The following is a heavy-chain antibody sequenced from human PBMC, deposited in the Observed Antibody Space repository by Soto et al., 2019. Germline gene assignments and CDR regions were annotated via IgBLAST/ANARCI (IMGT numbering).Heavy chain of an antibody. CDR1: GYSLTEYY. Sequence: ASVKVSCKASGYSLTEYYLHWVRQAPGQGLEWMGWINPTTGGTTYAQKFEGRVTMTRDRSVNTAYMELSRLRSDDTALYFCARASGRPLTVYAPLVFWGQGSLVTVSS. CDR2: INPTTGGT. V-gene: IGHV1-2*02. D-gene: IGHD2-8*01. CDR3: ARASGRPLTVYAPLVF. J-gene: IGHJ4*02.